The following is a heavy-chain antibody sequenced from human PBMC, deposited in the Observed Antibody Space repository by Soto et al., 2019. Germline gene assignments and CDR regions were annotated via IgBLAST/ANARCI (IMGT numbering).Heavy chain of an antibody. CDR1: GYTFTSYY. Sequence: ASVKVSCKASGYTFTSYYMHWVLQAPGQGLEWMGIINPSGGSTSYAQKFQGRVTMTRDTSTSTVYMELSSLRSEDTAVYYCARDHRPTHVGPGWFDPWGQGTLVTVSS. CDR3: ARDHRPTHVGPGWFDP. D-gene: IGHD6-6*01. J-gene: IGHJ5*02. V-gene: IGHV1-46*01. CDR2: INPSGGST.